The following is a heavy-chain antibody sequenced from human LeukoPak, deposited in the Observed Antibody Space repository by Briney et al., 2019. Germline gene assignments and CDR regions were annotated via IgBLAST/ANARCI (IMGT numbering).Heavy chain of an antibody. CDR2: ISSSSSYI. J-gene: IGHJ4*02. Sequence: GGSLRLSCAASGFTFSSYSMNWVRQAPGKGLEWVSSISSSSSYIYDADSVKGRFTISRDNAKNSLYLQMNSLRAEDTAVYYCARDQYSSSSGRGAFDYWGQGTLVTVSS. CDR3: ARDQYSSSSGRGAFDY. D-gene: IGHD6-6*01. V-gene: IGHV3-21*01. CDR1: GFTFSSYS.